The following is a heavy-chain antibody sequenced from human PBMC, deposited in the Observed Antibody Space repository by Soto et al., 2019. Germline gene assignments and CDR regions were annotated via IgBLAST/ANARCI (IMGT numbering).Heavy chain of an antibody. V-gene: IGHV3-30-3*01. D-gene: IGHD4-17*01. CDR1: GFTFSSYA. CDR3: ARESDLDYGDYATTGAFDI. J-gene: IGHJ3*02. CDR2: ISYDGSNK. Sequence: GGSLRLSCAASGFTFSSYAMHWVRQAPGKGLEWVAVISYDGSNKYYADSVKGRFTISRDNSKNTLYLQMNSLRAEDTAVYYCARESDLDYGDYATTGAFDIWGQGTMVTVSS.